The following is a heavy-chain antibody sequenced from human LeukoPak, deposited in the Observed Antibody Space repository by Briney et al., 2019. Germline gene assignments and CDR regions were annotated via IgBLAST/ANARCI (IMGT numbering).Heavy chain of an antibody. CDR2: IIPIFGTA. D-gene: IGHD3-16*01. V-gene: IGHV1-69*05. J-gene: IGHJ4*02. CDR3: AKGYYDYVWGSYYFDY. CDR1: GGTFSSYA. Sequence: ASVKVSCKASGGTFSSYAISWVRQAPGQGLEWMGGIIPIFGTANYAQKFQGRVTITTDESTSTAYMELSSLRSEDTAVYYCAKGYYDYVWGSYYFDYWGQGTLVTVSS.